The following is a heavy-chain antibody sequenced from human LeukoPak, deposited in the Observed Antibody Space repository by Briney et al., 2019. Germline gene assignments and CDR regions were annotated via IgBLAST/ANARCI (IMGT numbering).Heavy chain of an antibody. Sequence: GGSLRLSCAASGFTFSSYGMHWVRQAPGKGLEWVAVISYDGSNKYYADSVKGRFTISRDNAKNSLYLQMNSLRAEDTALYYCAKSARAYYYGSGSYFHYWGQGTPVTVSS. CDR2: ISYDGSNK. J-gene: IGHJ4*02. CDR1: GFTFSSYG. V-gene: IGHV3-30*18. D-gene: IGHD3-10*01. CDR3: AKSARAYYYGSGSYFHY.